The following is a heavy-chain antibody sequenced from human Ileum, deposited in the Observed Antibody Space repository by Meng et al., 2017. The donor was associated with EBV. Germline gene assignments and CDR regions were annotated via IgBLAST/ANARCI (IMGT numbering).Heavy chain of an antibody. CDR1: GGSVSISSYY. CDR2: IYYSGTT. D-gene: IGHD5-18*01. CDR3: ARGWDTAMDSG. Sequence: VQLQGSGPGRVKPSETLSPTCTVSGGSVSISSYYWSWIRQPPGKGLEWIGYIYYSGTTNYNPSLESRVTISVDTSKNQFSLKLRSVAASDTAVYYCARGWDTAMDSGWGQGTLVTVSS. V-gene: IGHV4-61*01. J-gene: IGHJ4*02.